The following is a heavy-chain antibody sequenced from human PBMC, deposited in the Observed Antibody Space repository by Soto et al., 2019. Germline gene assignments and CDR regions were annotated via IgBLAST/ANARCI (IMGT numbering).Heavy chain of an antibody. D-gene: IGHD2-8*01. CDR2: ITTSGGNT. J-gene: IGHJ6*03. Sequence: EVQLLESGGGLVQPGGSLRLSCAASGFTFSTYAMSWVRQAPGKGLEWVSTITTSGGNTYYADSVQGRFTISRDNSKNTQYLQMNSLRAEDTAVYDCAGRYCTNGVCYTNYYYYIDVRGKGTTVTVSS. CDR3: AGRYCTNGVCYTNYYYYIDV. V-gene: IGHV3-23*01. CDR1: GFTFSTYA.